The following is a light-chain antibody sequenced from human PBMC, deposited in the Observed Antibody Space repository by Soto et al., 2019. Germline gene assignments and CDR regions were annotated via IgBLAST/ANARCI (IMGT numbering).Light chain of an antibody. V-gene: IGLV2-8*01. CDR1: SSDVGGYNY. CDR3: SSYAGSNNYV. J-gene: IGLJ1*01. Sequence: QSALTQPPSASGSPGQSVTISCTGTSSDVGGYNYVSWYQQHPGKAPKLMMYEVSTRPSGVPDRFSGSKSGNTASLTVSGLQAEDEADYYCSSYAGSNNYVVGTGTKLTVL. CDR2: EVS.